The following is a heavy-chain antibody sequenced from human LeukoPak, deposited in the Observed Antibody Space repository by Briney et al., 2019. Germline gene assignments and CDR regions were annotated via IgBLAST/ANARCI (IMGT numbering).Heavy chain of an antibody. CDR1: GFTFSSYA. D-gene: IGHD4-17*01. CDR3: AKDQGVDYGDYGAHFDY. CDR2: ISGSGGST. V-gene: IGHV3-23*01. Sequence: GGSLRLSCAASGFTFSSYAMSWVRQARGKGLEWVSAISGSGGSTYYADSVKGRFTISRDNSKNTLYLQMTSLRAEDTAVYYCAKDQGVDYGDYGAHFDYWGQGTLVTVSS. J-gene: IGHJ4*02.